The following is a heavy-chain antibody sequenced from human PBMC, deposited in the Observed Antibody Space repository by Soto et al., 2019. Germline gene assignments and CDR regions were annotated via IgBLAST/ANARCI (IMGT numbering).Heavy chain of an antibody. J-gene: IGHJ6*02. Sequence: PGGSLRLSCAASGFTFSSYGMHWVRQAPGKGLEWVAVISYDGSNKYYADSVKGRFTISRDNSKNTLYLQMNSLRAEDTAVYYSAEDRCSSTSCRPPTISNYYYGMEVWGQGSTVTVSS. CDR2: ISYDGSNK. V-gene: IGHV3-30*18. CDR3: AEDRCSSTSCRPPTISNYYYGMEV. CDR1: GFTFSSYG. D-gene: IGHD2-2*01.